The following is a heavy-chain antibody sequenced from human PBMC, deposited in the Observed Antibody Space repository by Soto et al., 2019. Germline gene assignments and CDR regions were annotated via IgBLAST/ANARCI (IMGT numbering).Heavy chain of an antibody. Sequence: LSLTCFVSGYSITAGGYYWSWIRHHPGKGLEWIGSFYSSGSIIYNPSLRSRVSISGDTSGNQFSMSLTSVTAADTARYYCARMYSSGSGWFHPWGQGTLVTVSS. CDR1: GYSITAGGYY. CDR3: ARMYSSGSGWFHP. V-gene: IGHV4-31*03. D-gene: IGHD6-19*01. CDR2: FYSSGSI. J-gene: IGHJ5*02.